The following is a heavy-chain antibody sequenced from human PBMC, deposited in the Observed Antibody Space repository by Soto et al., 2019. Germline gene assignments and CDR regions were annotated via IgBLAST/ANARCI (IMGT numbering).Heavy chain of an antibody. J-gene: IGHJ4*02. D-gene: IGHD3-22*01. Sequence: VQLVESGGGVVQPGRSLRLSCAASGLTFSTYGMHWVRQAPGKGLEWVAVISYDGSKRYYADSVKGRFTISRDNSKNTVYLLVNSLRVEDTAAYFCAKAYYDSAGYYFIDFWGQGTLVTVSS. V-gene: IGHV3-30*18. CDR3: AKAYYDSAGYYFIDF. CDR1: GLTFSTYG. CDR2: ISYDGSKR.